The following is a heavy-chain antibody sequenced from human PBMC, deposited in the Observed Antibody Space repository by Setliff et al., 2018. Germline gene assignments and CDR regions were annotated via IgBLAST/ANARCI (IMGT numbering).Heavy chain of an antibody. CDR3: ARQGVVTAIVSSPLDY. J-gene: IGHJ4*02. V-gene: IGHV4-39*01. CDR2: IYYSGST. D-gene: IGHD2-21*02. Sequence: SETLSLTCTVSGGSISSSSYYWGWIRQPPGKGLEWIGSIYYSGSTYYNPSLKSRVTISVDTSKNQFSLKLSSVTAADTAVYYCARQGVVTAIVSSPLDYWGQGTLVTVSS. CDR1: GGSISSSSYY.